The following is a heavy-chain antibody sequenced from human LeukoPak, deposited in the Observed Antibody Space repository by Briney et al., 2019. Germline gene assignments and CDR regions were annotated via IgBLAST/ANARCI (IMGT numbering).Heavy chain of an antibody. CDR2: INHSGST. CDR1: GGSFSGYY. J-gene: IGHJ6*03. D-gene: IGHD3-10*01. V-gene: IGHV4-34*01. Sequence: PSETLSLTCAVYGGSFSGYYWSWIRHPPGKGLEWIGEINHSGSTNYNPSLKSRVTMSVDTFKNQFSLKLSSVTAADTAVYYCARNLYGSGSLFYYYYMDVWGKGTTVTISS. CDR3: ARNLYGSGSLFYYYYMDV.